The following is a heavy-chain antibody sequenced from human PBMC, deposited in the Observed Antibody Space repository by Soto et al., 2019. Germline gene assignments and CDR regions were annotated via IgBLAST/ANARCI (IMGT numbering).Heavy chain of an antibody. D-gene: IGHD3-16*02. J-gene: IGHJ6*02. CDR1: GFTFNSYA. CDR2: ISGNGGST. Sequence: EVQLLESGGGLVQPGGSLRLSCAASGFTFNSYAMSWVRQGPGKGLEWVSGISGNGGSTHYTDSVKGRFTISRDNSKNKVYLQMNSLRAEDTAAYYCAKGVWGSFRYSGYNYYAMDVWGQGTTVTVSS. CDR3: AKGVWGSFRYSGYNYYAMDV. V-gene: IGHV3-23*01.